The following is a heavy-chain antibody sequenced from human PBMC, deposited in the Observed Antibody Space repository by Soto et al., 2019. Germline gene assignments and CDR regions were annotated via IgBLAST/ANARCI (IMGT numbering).Heavy chain of an antibody. V-gene: IGHV3-48*03. D-gene: IGHD3-22*01. Sequence: GSLRLSCAASGFTFSSYEMNWVRQAPGKGLEWVSYISSSGSTIYYADSVKGRFTISRDNAKNSLYLQMNSLRAEDTAVYYCARDRAMIVVVNFDYWGQGTLVTVSS. CDR3: ARDRAMIVVVNFDY. CDR2: ISSSGSTI. CDR1: GFTFSSYE. J-gene: IGHJ4*02.